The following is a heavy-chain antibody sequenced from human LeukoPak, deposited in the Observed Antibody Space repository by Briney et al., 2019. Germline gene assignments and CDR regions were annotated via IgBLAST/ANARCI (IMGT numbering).Heavy chain of an antibody. V-gene: IGHV3-23*01. D-gene: IGHD2-2*01. J-gene: IGHJ3*02. CDR1: GFTFSLYS. CDR3: AKVTSYLQAGAFDI. CDR2: ISGSGGST. Sequence: GGSLRLSCAASGFTFSLYSINWVRQAPGKGLEWVSAISGSGGSTYYADSVKGRFTISRDNSKNTLYLQMNSLRAEDTAVYYCAKVTSYLQAGAFDIWGQGTMVTVSS.